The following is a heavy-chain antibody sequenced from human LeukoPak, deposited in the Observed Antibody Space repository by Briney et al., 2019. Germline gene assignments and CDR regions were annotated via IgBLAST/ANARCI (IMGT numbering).Heavy chain of an antibody. V-gene: IGHV1-69*01. CDR3: AAGTYYDFWSGYSNDAFDI. CDR1: GGTFSSYV. J-gene: IGHJ3*02. D-gene: IGHD3-3*01. Sequence: GSSVKVSCKASGGTFSSYVITWVRQAPGQGLEWMGGIIPMFGTADYAQKFQGRVTITADESTSTAYMQLSSLRSEDTAVYYCAAGTYYDFWSGYSNDAFDIWGQGTMVTVSS. CDR2: IIPMFGTA.